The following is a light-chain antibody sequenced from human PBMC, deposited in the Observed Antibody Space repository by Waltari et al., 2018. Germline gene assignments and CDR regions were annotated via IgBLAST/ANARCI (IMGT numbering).Light chain of an antibody. CDR2: NTD. CDR3: LLSYSGDREV. V-gene: IGLV7-46*01. J-gene: IGLJ2*01. CDR1: TGAVTSGHY. Sequence: QAVVTQEPSLTVSPGGKVTLTCGSSTGAVTSGHYAYWLQQRPGQAPTTLIYNTDNKESWTPARFSGSLLGGKAALTLSGAQPEDEAVYYCLLSYSGDREVFGGGTKLTVL.